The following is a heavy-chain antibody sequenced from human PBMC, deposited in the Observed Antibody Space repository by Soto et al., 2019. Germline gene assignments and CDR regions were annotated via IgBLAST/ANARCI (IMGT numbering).Heavy chain of an antibody. V-gene: IGHV3-15*01. CDR2: IKSKTDGGTT. CDR3: TTKIYCSSTSCYRDYYYYMDV. J-gene: IGHJ6*03. CDR1: GFTFSNAW. D-gene: IGHD2-2*01. Sequence: GGSLRLSCAASGFTFSNAWMSWVRQAPGKGLEWVGRIKSKTDGGTTDYAAPVKGRFTISRDDSKNTLYLQMNSLKTEDTAVYYCTTKIYCSSTSCYRDYYYYMDVWGTGTTVTVSS.